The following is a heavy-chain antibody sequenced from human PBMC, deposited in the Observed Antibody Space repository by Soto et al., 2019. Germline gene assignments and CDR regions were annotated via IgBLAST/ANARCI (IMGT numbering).Heavy chain of an antibody. V-gene: IGHV1-69*02. CDR1: GGTFNFYS. CDR2: VIPLVGMS. CDR3: ATNYGSGSAHVDY. J-gene: IGHJ4*02. Sequence: QVQLVQSGAEVKKPGSSVKVSCTASGGTFNFYSISWVRQAPGQGLVWVGRVIPLVGMSEYAQKFQGRVTTTADTSTSTAYMNLRSLRSEDTAVYYCATNYGSGSAHVDYWGQGTLVTFSS. D-gene: IGHD3-10*01.